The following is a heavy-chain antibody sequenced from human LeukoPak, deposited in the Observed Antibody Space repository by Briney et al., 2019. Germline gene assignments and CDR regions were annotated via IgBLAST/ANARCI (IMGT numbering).Heavy chain of an antibody. D-gene: IGHD5-18*01. CDR3: ARVGNNYGYGY. CDR2: ISSSSYI. Sequence: GSLRLSCAASGFTFSSYSMNWVRQAPGKGLEWVSSISSSSYIYYADSVKGRFTISRDNAKNSLYLQMNSLRAEDTAVYYCARVGNNYGYGYWGQGTLVTVSS. J-gene: IGHJ4*02. CDR1: GFTFSSYS. V-gene: IGHV3-21*01.